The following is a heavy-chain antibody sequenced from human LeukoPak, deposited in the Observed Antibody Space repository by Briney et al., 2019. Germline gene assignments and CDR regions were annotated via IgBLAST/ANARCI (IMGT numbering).Heavy chain of an antibody. V-gene: IGHV4-31*03. CDR1: GGCISSGGYY. Sequence: SQTLSLTCTVSGGCISSGGYYWSWIRQHPGKGLEWIGYIYYSGSTYYNPSLKSRVTISVDTPKNQFSLKLSSVTAADTAVYYCARGRGVAFGYWGQGTLVTVSS. D-gene: IGHD3-10*01. J-gene: IGHJ4*02. CDR3: ARGRGVAFGY. CDR2: IYYSGST.